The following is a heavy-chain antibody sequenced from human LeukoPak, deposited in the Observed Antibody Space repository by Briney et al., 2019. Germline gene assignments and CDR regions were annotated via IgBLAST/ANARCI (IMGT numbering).Heavy chain of an antibody. CDR2: IKQDGSEK. V-gene: IGHV3-7*01. D-gene: IGHD3-3*01. J-gene: IGHJ6*02. CDR3: AREVHYDFPPLRYYYYYGMDV. CDR1: GFTFSSYW. Sequence: GGSLRLSCAASGFTFSSYWMSWVRQAPGKGLEWVAHIKQDGSEKYYVDSVKGRFTISRDNAKNSLYPQMNSLRAEDTAVYYCAREVHYDFPPLRYYYYYGMDVWGQGTTVTVSS.